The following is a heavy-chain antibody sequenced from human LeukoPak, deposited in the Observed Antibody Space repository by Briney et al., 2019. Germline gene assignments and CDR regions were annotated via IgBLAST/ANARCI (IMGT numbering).Heavy chain of an antibody. Sequence: GGSLRLSCAASGFTFSNYWMHWVRQAPGKGLVWVSRINSDGSRTTYADSVKGRFTISRDNAKNSLYLQMNSLRAEDTAVYYCARVGPKVTDAFDIWGQGTMVTVSS. D-gene: IGHD2-21*02. CDR1: GFTFSNYW. J-gene: IGHJ3*02. CDR2: INSDGSRT. CDR3: ARVGPKVTDAFDI. V-gene: IGHV3-74*01.